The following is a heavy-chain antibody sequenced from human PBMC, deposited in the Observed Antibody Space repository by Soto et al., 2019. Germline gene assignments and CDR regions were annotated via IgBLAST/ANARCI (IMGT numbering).Heavy chain of an antibody. D-gene: IGHD3-10*01. CDR1: GFSVSTSH. CDR3: ARVGPYDSGRYMIRYNWFDP. V-gene: IGHV3-53*01. Sequence: EVPLVDSGGGLIQPGGSLRLSCAAAGFSVSTSHMNWVRQTPGKGLEWVSVIYSGGATYYAASVKGRFTISRDKSKNMVYLQMNGLRAEDTAVYYCARVGPYDSGRYMIRYNWFDPWGQGTLVTVSS. J-gene: IGHJ5*02. CDR2: IYSGGAT.